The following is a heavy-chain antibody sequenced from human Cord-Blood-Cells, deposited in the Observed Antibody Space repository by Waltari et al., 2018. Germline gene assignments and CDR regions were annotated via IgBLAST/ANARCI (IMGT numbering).Heavy chain of an antibody. J-gene: IGHJ4*02. Sequence: QVQLVESGGGVVQPGRSLRLSCAASGFTFSSYGMHWVRQAPGKGLEWVAVISYDGSNKYYADSVKGRFTISRDNSKNTLYLQMNSLRAEDTAVYYCAKDPYSGYDRSPDYWGQGTLVTVSS. CDR1: GFTFSSYG. D-gene: IGHD5-12*01. CDR3: AKDPYSGYDRSPDY. CDR2: ISYDGSNK. V-gene: IGHV3-30*18.